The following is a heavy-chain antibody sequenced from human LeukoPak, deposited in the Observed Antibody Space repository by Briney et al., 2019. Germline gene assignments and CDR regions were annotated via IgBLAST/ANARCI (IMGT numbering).Heavy chain of an antibody. Sequence: ASVKVSCKASGYTFTGYYMHWVRQAPGQGLEWMGWINPNSGGTNYAQKFQGWVTMTRDTSVSTAYMELSRLRSDDTAVYYCARDSWGRTTYYYGSGSYYAFGYWGQGTLVTVSS. CDR3: ARDSWGRTTYYYGSGSYYAFGY. D-gene: IGHD3-10*01. J-gene: IGHJ4*02. CDR2: INPNSGGT. CDR1: GYTFTGYY. V-gene: IGHV1-2*04.